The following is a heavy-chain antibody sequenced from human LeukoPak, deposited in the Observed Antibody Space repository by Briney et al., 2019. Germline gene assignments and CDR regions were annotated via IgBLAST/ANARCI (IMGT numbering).Heavy chain of an antibody. CDR2: IYYSGST. V-gene: IGHV4-31*03. CDR3: ARYKPAAGLDAFDI. Sequence: PSQTLSLTCTVSGGSISSGAYYWSWIRQHPGKGPEWIGYIYYSGSTYYNPSLKSRVAISIDTSKNQFSLQLSSVTAADTAVYYCARYKPAAGLDAFDIWGRGTMVTVSS. CDR1: GGSISSGAYY. D-gene: IGHD6-13*01. J-gene: IGHJ3*02.